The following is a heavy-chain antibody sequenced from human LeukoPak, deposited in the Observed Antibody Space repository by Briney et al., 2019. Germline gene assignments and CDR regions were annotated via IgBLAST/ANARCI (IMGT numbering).Heavy chain of an antibody. CDR1: GGTFSSYA. CDR2: IIPTLGTT. Sequence: PGASLKLSCKASGGTFSSYAISWVRQAPGHGLEWLSVIIPTLGTTYYAQKFQGRVTITADKSTSTAYMELSSLRSEDTAVYYCARVTMYCSSTSCYQDSAGYFDYWGQGTLVTVSS. D-gene: IGHD2-2*01. V-gene: IGHV1-69*10. CDR3: ARVTMYCSSTSCYQDSAGYFDY. J-gene: IGHJ4*02.